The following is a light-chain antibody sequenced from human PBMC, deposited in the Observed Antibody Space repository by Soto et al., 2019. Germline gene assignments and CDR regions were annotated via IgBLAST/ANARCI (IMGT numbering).Light chain of an antibody. CDR1: QGISNY. CDR3: QKYNSAPLG. V-gene: IGKV1-27*01. J-gene: IGKJ3*01. Sequence: DIQMTQSPSSLSASVGDRVTITCRASQGISNYLAWYQQKPGKVPKLLIYAASTLQSGVPSRFSGSGSGTDFTRTISSLQPEDVATYYCQKYNSAPLGFGPGTKVDSK. CDR2: AAS.